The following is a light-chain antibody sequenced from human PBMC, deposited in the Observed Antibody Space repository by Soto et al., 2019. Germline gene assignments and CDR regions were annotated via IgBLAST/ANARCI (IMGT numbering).Light chain of an antibody. Sequence: EIVLTQSPGTLSLSPGERATLSCRASQSVSSSYLAWYQQKPGQAPRLLIYGASSRATGIPDRFNGSGSVTDFTVTISRLETEDFAVYYCQQYDSSFTFGPGTKVDIK. CDR1: QSVSSSY. J-gene: IGKJ3*01. V-gene: IGKV3-20*01. CDR2: GAS. CDR3: QQYDSSFT.